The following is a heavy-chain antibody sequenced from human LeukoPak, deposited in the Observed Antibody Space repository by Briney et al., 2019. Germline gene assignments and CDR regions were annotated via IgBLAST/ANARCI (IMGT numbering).Heavy chain of an antibody. CDR3: ARDSRGYDILN. CDR2: ISSSSSYI. J-gene: IGHJ4*02. Sequence: TGGSLRLSCAASGFTFSSYSMNWVRQAPGKGLEWVSSISSSSSYIYYADSVKGRFTISRDNAKNSLYLQMNSLRAEDTAVYYCARDSRGYDILNWGQGTLVTVSS. V-gene: IGHV3-21*01. D-gene: IGHD3-9*01. CDR1: GFTFSSYS.